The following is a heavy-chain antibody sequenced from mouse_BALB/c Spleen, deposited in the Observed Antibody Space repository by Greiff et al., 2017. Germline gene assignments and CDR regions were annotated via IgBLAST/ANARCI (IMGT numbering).Heavy chain of an antibody. J-gene: IGHJ4*01. Sequence: VHVKQSGAELVKPGASVKLSCTASGFNIKDTYMHWVKQRPEQGLEWIGRIDPANGNTKYDPKFQGKATITADTSSNTAYLQLSSLTSEDTAVYYCARWSHYYAMDYWGQGTSVTVSS. CDR2: IDPANGNT. V-gene: IGHV14-3*02. CDR3: ARWSHYYAMDY. CDR1: GFNIKDTY.